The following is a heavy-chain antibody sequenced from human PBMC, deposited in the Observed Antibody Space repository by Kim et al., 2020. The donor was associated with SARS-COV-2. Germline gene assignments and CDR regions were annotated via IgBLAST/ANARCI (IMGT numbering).Heavy chain of an antibody. CDR2: IIPIFGTA. D-gene: IGHD3-16*01. CDR1: GGTFSSYA. V-gene: IGHV1-69*13. J-gene: IGHJ5*02. Sequence: SVKVSCKASGGTFSSYAISWVRQAPGQGLEWMGGIIPIFGTANYAQKFQGRVTITADESTSTAYMELSSLRSEDTAVYYCARGRGLMLLSDWFDPWGQGTLVTVSS. CDR3: ARGRGLMLLSDWFDP.